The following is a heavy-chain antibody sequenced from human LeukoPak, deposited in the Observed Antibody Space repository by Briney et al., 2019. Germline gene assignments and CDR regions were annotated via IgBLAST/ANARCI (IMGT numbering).Heavy chain of an antibody. CDR3: ARVYSTNWFDP. CDR1: GGSISSGDYY. CDR2: IYYGGST. J-gene: IGHJ5*02. Sequence: SQTLSLTCTVSGGSISSGDYYWSWIRQHPGKGLEWIGYIYYGGSTDYNPSLKSRVTISVDTSKNQFSLKLSSVTAADTAVYYCARVYSTNWFDPWGQGTLVTVSS. V-gene: IGHV4-31*03. D-gene: IGHD6-13*01.